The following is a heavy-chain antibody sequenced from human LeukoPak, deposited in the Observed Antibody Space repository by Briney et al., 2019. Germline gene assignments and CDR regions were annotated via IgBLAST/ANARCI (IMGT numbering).Heavy chain of an antibody. CDR3: ASPDHPGASGSYYFDY. CDR2: IIPIFGTA. Sequence: SVKVSCKASGYTFTSYAMNWVRQAPGQGLEWMGGIIPIFGTANYAQKFQGRVTITADKSTSTAYMELSSLRSEDTAVYYCASPDHPGASGSYYFDYWGQGTLVTVSS. D-gene: IGHD1-26*01. V-gene: IGHV1-69*06. CDR1: GYTFTSYA. J-gene: IGHJ4*02.